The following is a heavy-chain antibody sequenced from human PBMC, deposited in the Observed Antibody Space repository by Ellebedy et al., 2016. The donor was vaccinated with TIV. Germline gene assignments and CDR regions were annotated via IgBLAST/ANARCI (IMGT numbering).Heavy chain of an antibody. J-gene: IGHJ4*02. CDR2: MNPNSGNT. CDR1: GYTFPSYD. V-gene: IGHV1-8*01. D-gene: IGHD6-13*01. Sequence: AASVKVSCKASGYTFPSYDINWVRQATGQGLEWMGWMNPNSGNTDYAQKFQGRVTMTRNISTSIAYMELNILRSEDTAVYFCARGHSLSSTWYFLFSRGHDRIDFWGQGTPVTVTS. CDR3: ARGHSLSSTWYFLFSRGHDRIDF.